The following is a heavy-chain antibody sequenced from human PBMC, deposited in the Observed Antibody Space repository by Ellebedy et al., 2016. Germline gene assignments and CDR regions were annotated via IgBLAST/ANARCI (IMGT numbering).Heavy chain of an antibody. CDR2: IDWDDDK. CDR1: GDSISNSY. Sequence: TLSLTXNLSGDSISNSYWSWIRQPPGKALEWLALIDWDDDKYYSTSLKTRLTISKDTSKNQVVLTMTNMDPVDTATYYCARIRMVRGIVDYYYGMDVWGQGTTVTVSS. J-gene: IGHJ6*02. V-gene: IGHV2-70*01. D-gene: IGHD3-10*01. CDR3: ARIRMVRGIVDYYYGMDV.